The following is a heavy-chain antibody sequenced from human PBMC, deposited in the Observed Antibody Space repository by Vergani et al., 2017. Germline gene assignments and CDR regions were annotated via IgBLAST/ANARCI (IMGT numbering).Heavy chain of an antibody. CDR1: GDSVISTDYH. Sequence: QVQLQESGPGLVKPSETLSLTCTVSGDSVISTDYHWGWIRQPPGKGLEWIGSMDYSGSTSSNPSLESRISISFETSKNQFSLRLTSVTAADTAVYYCASKRGACRAAYCHSYDFWGPGTLVGVSS. CDR2: MDYSGST. CDR3: ASKRGACRAAYCHSYDF. D-gene: IGHD2-15*01. J-gene: IGHJ4*02. V-gene: IGHV4-39*01.